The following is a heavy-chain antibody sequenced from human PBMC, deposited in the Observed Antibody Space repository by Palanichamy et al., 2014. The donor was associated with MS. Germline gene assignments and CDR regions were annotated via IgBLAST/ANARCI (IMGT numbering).Heavy chain of an antibody. CDR1: GGSISGHF. J-gene: IGHJ4*02. CDR3: AASNDNYYGPFDF. CDR2: IYSNGDT. Sequence: QVQLQESGPRLVKPSETLSLTCTVSGGSISGHFWTWIRQPAGKGLERIGRIYSNGDTNYNPSLKSRISMSVDTSRNQFSLNLNSVTAADTAVYYCAASNDNYYGPFDFWGQGTLVTVSS. D-gene: IGHD1-26*01. V-gene: IGHV4-4*07.